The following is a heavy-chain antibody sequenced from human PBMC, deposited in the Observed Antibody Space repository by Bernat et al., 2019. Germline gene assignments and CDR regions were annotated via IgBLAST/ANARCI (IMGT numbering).Heavy chain of an antibody. Sequence: QLQLQESGPGLVKPSETLSLTCTVSGGSISSSSYYWGWIRQPPGKGLEWIVSIYYSGSTYYNPSLKSRVTISVDTSKNQFSLKLSSVTAADTAVYYCARRPRDFWSGLDYWGQGTLVTVSS. D-gene: IGHD3-3*01. CDR1: GGSISSSSYY. J-gene: IGHJ4*02. V-gene: IGHV4-39*01. CDR2: IYYSGST. CDR3: ARRPRDFWSGLDY.